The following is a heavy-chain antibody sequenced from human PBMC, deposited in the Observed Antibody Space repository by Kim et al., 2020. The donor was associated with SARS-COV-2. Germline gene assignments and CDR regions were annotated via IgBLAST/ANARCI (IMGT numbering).Heavy chain of an antibody. CDR2: INHSGST. J-gene: IGHJ5*02. CDR1: GGSFSGYY. CDR3: ARTHPCSTSCYVGGFDP. V-gene: IGHV4-34*01. D-gene: IGHD2-2*01. Sequence: SETLSLTCAVYGGSFSGYYWSWIRQPPGKGLEWIGEINHSGSTNYNPSLKSRVTISVDTSKNQFSLKLSSVTAADTAVYYCARTHPCSTSCYVGGFDPWGQGTLVTVSS.